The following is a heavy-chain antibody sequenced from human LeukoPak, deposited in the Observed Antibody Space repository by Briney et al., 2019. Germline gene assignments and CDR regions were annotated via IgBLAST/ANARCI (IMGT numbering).Heavy chain of an antibody. CDR2: MNPNSGNT. J-gene: IGHJ5*02. V-gene: IGHV1-8*02. CDR3: ACSRSWYRYWFDP. D-gene: IGHD6-13*01. Sequence: ASVKVSCKASGYTFTSYDINWVRQATGQGLEWMGWMNPNSGNTGYAQKFQGRVTITRNTSISTAYMELSSLRSEDTAVYYCACSRSWYRYWFDPWGQGTLVTVSS. CDR1: GYTFTSYD.